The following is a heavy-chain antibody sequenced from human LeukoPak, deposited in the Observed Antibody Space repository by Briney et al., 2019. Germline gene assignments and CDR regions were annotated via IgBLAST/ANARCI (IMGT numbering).Heavy chain of an antibody. Sequence: ASVKVSCKASGYTFTSYGISWVRQAPGQGLGGRGWFSAYNGNTNYAQKLQGRVTMTTDTSTSTAYMELRSLRSDDTAVYYCARNLRNYYDSSGPGDYWGQGTLVTVSS. V-gene: IGHV1-18*01. CDR2: FSAYNGNT. J-gene: IGHJ4*02. CDR3: ARNLRNYYDSSGPGDY. CDR1: GYTFTSYG. D-gene: IGHD3-22*01.